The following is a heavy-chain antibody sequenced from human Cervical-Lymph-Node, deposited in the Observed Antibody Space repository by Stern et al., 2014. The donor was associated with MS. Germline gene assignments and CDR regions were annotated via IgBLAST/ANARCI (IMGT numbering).Heavy chain of an antibody. J-gene: IGHJ6*02. CDR2: INPSGGGT. Sequence: QVQLVQSGAEVRKPGASVKVSCKASGYTFPNYYIHWVRQAPGHGLELMGIINPSGGGTSYVQKFQARVTMTRDASTSTVYMELTSLTSEDTAVYYCARSGMQKRNYYNGLDVWGQGTTVTVSS. D-gene: IGHD6-25*01. V-gene: IGHV1-46*01. CDR3: ARSGMQKRNYYNGLDV. CDR1: GYTFPNYY.